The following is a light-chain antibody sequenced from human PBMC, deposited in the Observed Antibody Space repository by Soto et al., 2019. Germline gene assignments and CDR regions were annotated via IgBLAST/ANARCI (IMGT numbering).Light chain of an antibody. V-gene: IGLV2-14*01. CDR3: SSYTSSSTQV. CDR2: DVS. Sequence: QSVLTQPASVSGSPGQSITISCTGTSSDVGGYNYVSWYQQHPGKAPKLMIYDVSNRPSGVSNRFSGSKSANTASLTISGLQAEDEADYYCSSYTSSSTQVFGTGTKVTVL. CDR1: SSDVGGYNY. J-gene: IGLJ1*01.